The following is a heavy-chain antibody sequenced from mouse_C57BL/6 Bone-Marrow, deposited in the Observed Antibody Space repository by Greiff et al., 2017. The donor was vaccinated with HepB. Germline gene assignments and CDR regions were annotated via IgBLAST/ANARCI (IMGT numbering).Heavy chain of an antibody. V-gene: IGHV1-69*01. CDR1: GYTFTSYW. Sequence: VQLQQPGAELVMPGASVKLSCKASGYTFTSYWMHWVKQRPGQGLEWIGEIDPSDSYTNYNQKFKGKSTLTVDKSSSTAYMQLSSLTSEDSAVYYCAREGIDYYDYAWFAYWGQGTLVTVSA. D-gene: IGHD2-4*01. J-gene: IGHJ3*01. CDR2: IDPSDSYT. CDR3: AREGIDYYDYAWFAY.